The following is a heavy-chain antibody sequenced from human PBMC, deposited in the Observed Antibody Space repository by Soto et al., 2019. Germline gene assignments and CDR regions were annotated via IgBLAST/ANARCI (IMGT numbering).Heavy chain of an antibody. J-gene: IGHJ4*02. CDR3: ARFNRGVRAYYFDY. Sequence: QVQLQESGPGLVKPSGTLSLTCAVSSGSISSSNWWSWVRQPPGKGLEWIGEIYHSGSTNYNPSLTSRVTISLEKSKNQFSLKLSSVTAADTAVYYCARFNRGVRAYYFDYWGQGTLVTVSS. CDR1: SGSISSSNW. V-gene: IGHV4-4*02. D-gene: IGHD3-10*01. CDR2: IYHSGST.